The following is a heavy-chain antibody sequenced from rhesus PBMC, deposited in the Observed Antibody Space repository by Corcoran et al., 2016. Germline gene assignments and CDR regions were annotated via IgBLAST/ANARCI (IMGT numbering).Heavy chain of an antibody. Sequence: QVQLVQSGAEVKKPGASGKLSCKASGYTFTSYYINWVRQAPGQVPEWRGVNNPSNGNTGKAQKFQGRVTMTRDTATSTAYMELSSLRSEDTAVYYCTRSYEVGLDSWGQGVVVTVSS. CDR1: GYTFTSYY. J-gene: IGHJ6*01. CDR3: TRSYEVGLDS. V-gene: IGHV1S9*01. D-gene: IGHD3-40*01. CDR2: NNPSNGNT.